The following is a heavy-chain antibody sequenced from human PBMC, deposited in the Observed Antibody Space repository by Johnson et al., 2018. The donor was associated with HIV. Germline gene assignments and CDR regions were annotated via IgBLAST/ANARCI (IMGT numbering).Heavy chain of an antibody. CDR3: ATFGYTSGWIVTDDAFDV. CDR1: GFTFSSYA. Sequence: QVQLVESGGGVVQPGRSLRLSCAASGFTFSSYAMHWVRQPPGKGLEWVAVISYGGNKQYYVDSVEGRFTISRDNSKDTLYLQMNSLRAEDTAVYYCATFGYTSGWIVTDDAFDVWGHGTLVTVSS. J-gene: IGHJ3*01. CDR2: ISYGGNKQ. V-gene: IGHV3-30-3*01. D-gene: IGHD6-19*01.